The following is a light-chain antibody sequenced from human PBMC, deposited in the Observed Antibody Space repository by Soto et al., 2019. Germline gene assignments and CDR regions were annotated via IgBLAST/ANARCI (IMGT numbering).Light chain of an antibody. CDR2: GAS. J-gene: IGKJ1*01. CDR1: QSVRGGY. Sequence: EIVLTQSPGTLSLSPGERATLSCRASQSVRGGYLAWYQQKSGQAPRLLIYGASSTAIGIPDRFSGSGSGTHFTLTIRRLEPEDFAVYYCQQYGSSPLTFGPGTQVEIK. V-gene: IGKV3-20*01. CDR3: QQYGSSPLT.